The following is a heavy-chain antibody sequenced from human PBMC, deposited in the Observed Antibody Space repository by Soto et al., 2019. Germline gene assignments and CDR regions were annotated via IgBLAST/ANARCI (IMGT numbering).Heavy chain of an antibody. CDR2: LYSGGST. D-gene: IGHD2-21*01. Sequence: EVQLVETGGGLIQPGGSLRLSCAASVLTVSSNYMNWVRQAPGKGLEWVSVLYSGGSTHYAGSVKGRFIISRDNSKNTLYLQMNSQRVEYTAVYYCARDRPGGEGEGCDIWGRGTMVTVSS. J-gene: IGHJ3*02. CDR3: ARDRPGGEGEGCDI. V-gene: IGHV3-53*02. CDR1: VLTVSSNY.